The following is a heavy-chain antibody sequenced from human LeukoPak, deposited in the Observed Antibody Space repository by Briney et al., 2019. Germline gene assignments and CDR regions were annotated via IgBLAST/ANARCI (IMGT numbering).Heavy chain of an antibody. D-gene: IGHD5-18*01. CDR2: IWYDGSNK. V-gene: IGHV3-33*06. J-gene: IGHJ4*02. CDR1: GFTFSSYC. Sequence: GGSLRLSCAASGFTFSSYCMHWVRQAPGKGLEWVAVIWYDGSNKYYADSVKGRFTISRDNSKNTLYLQMNTLRAEDTAVYYCAKDGDTYYFDYWGQGTLVTVSS. CDR3: AKDGDTYYFDY.